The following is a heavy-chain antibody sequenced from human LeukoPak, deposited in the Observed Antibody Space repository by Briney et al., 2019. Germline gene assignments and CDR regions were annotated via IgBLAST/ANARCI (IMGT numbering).Heavy chain of an antibody. Sequence: SETLSLACAVSGYSISSGYYWGWIRQPPGKGLEWIGSIYHSGSTYYNPSLKSRVTISVDTSKNQFSLNLSSVTAADTAVYYCARGGIVAAGTSRFDTWGQGTLVTVSS. CDR1: GYSISSGYY. J-gene: IGHJ5*02. D-gene: IGHD6-13*01. CDR2: IYHSGST. V-gene: IGHV4-38-2*01. CDR3: ARGGIVAAGTSRFDT.